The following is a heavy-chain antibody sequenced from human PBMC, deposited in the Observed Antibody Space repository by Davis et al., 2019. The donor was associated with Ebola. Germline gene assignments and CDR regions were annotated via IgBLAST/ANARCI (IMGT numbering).Heavy chain of an antibody. J-gene: IGHJ4*02. Sequence: ASVKVSCKASGYTFTDYYMYWVRQAPGQGLEWMGWINPNSGGTNYAPKFQGRVTMTRDTSISTAYMELSRLRSDDTAVYYCASFLVVAATTFDYWGQGTLVTVSS. V-gene: IGHV1-2*02. CDR3: ASFLVVAATTFDY. CDR2: INPNSGGT. CDR1: GYTFTDYY. D-gene: IGHD2-15*01.